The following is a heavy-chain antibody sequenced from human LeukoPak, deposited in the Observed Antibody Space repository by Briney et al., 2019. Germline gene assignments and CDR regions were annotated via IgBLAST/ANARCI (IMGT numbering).Heavy chain of an antibody. CDR3: ARAPGGFHGDYSPIAY. V-gene: IGHV3-30-3*01. J-gene: IGHJ4*02. CDR2: TSDDGSAK. Sequence: PGGSLRLSCAASGFTFSSYAMRWVRQAPGKGLQWLALTSDDGSAKYYADSVKGRFTISRDNSQNTLYLQMNSLRADETAIYYCARAPGGFHGDYSPIAYWGQGTLVTVSS. CDR1: GFTFSSYA. D-gene: IGHD4-17*01.